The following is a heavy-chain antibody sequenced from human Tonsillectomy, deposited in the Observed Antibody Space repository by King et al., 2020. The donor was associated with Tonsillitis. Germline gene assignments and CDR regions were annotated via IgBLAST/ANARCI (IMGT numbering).Heavy chain of an antibody. V-gene: IGHV4-38-2*02. CDR2: IYHSGST. CDR3: ARDGADYYGSGSYKF. CDR1: GYSISSGYS. D-gene: IGHD3-10*01. Sequence: QLQESGPGLVKPSETLSLTCAVSGYSISSGYSWGWIRQPPGKGLEWIGSIYHSGSTYYNPSLKSRVTISVDTSKNQFSLKLTSVTAADTAVYYCARDGADYYGSGSYKFWGQGTLVTVSS. J-gene: IGHJ4*02.